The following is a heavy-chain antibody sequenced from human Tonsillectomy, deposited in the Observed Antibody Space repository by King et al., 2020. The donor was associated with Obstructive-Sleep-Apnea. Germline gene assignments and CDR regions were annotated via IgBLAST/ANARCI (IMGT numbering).Heavy chain of an antibody. CDR1: GGSVSSDRYY. CDR3: ATYNWDAVNWFAP. Sequence: QLQESGPGLVKPSETLSLTCTVSGGSVSSDRYYWSWIRQPPGKGLEWIGYILYTGSTGYNPSLKSRLSITVDWSKNQFSLKLSSVTAADTAIYYSATYNWDAVNWFAPWGQGTLVTVSS. CDR2: ILYTGST. J-gene: IGHJ5*02. D-gene: IGHD1-20*01. V-gene: IGHV4-61*01.